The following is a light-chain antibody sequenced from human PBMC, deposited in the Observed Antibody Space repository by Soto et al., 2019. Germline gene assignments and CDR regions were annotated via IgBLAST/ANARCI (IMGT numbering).Light chain of an antibody. J-gene: IGKJ2*01. Sequence: EIVLTQSPGTLSLSPGERATLSCRASQSVSSSYLAWYQHKPGQAPRLLIYGASSRATGIPDRFSGSGSGTDFNLTISRLEPEDFAVYYWQQYVSSPHTVGQGTNLEI. CDR1: QSVSSSY. CDR2: GAS. V-gene: IGKV3-20*01. CDR3: QQYVSSPHT.